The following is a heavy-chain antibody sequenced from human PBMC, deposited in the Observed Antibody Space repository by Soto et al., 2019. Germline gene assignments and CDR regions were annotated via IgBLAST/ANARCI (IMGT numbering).Heavy chain of an antibody. CDR2: IIPIFGTA. CDR1: GGTFSSYA. CDR3: ARAVAGANWFDP. D-gene: IGHD6-19*01. V-gene: IGHV1-69*13. Sequence: GASVKVSCKASGGTFSSYAISWVRQAPGQGLEWMGGIIPIFGTANYAQKFQGRVTITADESTSTAYMELSSLRSEDTAVYYCARAVAGANWFDPWGQGTLVTVSS. J-gene: IGHJ5*02.